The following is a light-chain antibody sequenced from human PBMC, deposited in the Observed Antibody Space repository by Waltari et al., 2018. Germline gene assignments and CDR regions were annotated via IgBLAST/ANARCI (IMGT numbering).Light chain of an antibody. CDR1: SSDIGTYNF. CDR2: EAT. CDR3: CSYAGGTAYV. Sequence: SALTQPASVSGSPGQSITISCPGTSSDIGTYNFFSWYQEYPGKAPKLIIYEATKRPSGVSDRFSASKSGNTASLTISGLQADDEADYSCCSYAGGTAYVFGTGTRVTVL. J-gene: IGLJ1*01. V-gene: IGLV2-23*01.